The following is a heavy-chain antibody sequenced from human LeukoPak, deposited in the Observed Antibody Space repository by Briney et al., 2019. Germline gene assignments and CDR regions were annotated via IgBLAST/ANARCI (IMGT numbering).Heavy chain of an antibody. Sequence: PSETLSLACTVSGGSISSYYWSWIRQPPGKGLEWIGYIYYSGSTNYNPSLKSRVTISVDTSKNQFSLKLSSVTAADTAVYYCARDFALLRWGQGTMVTVSS. CDR1: GGSISSYY. CDR3: ARDFALLR. V-gene: IGHV4-59*01. D-gene: IGHD4-17*01. CDR2: IYYSGST. J-gene: IGHJ3*01.